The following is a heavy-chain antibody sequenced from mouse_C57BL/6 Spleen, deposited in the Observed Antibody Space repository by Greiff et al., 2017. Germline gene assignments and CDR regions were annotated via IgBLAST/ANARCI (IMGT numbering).Heavy chain of an antibody. D-gene: IGHD1-1*01. Sequence: VKLQQPGAELVKPGASVKLSCKASGYTFTSYWMHWVKQRPGQGLEWIGMIHPNSGSTNYNEKFKSKATLTVDKSSSTAYMQLSSLTSEDSAVYYCARYYGSGYDWYFDVWGTGTTVTVSS. V-gene: IGHV1-64*01. J-gene: IGHJ1*03. CDR2: IHPNSGST. CDR3: ARYYGSGYDWYFDV. CDR1: GYTFTSYW.